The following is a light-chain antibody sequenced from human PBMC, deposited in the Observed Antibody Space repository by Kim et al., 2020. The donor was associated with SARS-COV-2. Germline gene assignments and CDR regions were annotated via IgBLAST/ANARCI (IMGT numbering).Light chain of an antibody. J-gene: IGLJ3*02. Sequence: LTQPPSASGTPGQRVTISCSGSSSNIGSNYVYWYQQLPGMAPKLLIYRNNQRPSGVPDRFSGSKSGTSASLAISGLRSEDEADYYCAAWDDSLSGWVFGGGTQLTVL. CDR3: AAWDDSLSGWV. CDR1: SSNIGSNY. V-gene: IGLV1-47*01. CDR2: RNN.